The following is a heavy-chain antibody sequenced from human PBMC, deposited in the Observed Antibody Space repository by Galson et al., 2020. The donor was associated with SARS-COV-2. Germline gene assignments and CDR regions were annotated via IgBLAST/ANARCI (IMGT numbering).Heavy chain of an antibody. D-gene: IGHD1-26*01. V-gene: IGHV4-39*07. Sequence: TLSLTCTVSGGSISSSDYHWGWIRQSPGKGLEWIGSIYYNGVTYYNPSLKSRVTISIDTSKNQFSLKLSSVTAADTALYYCARDKNSGRSGYFEYWGQGTLVTVSS. CDR3: ARDKNSGRSGYFEY. CDR2: IYYNGVT. J-gene: IGHJ4*02. CDR1: GGSISSSDYH.